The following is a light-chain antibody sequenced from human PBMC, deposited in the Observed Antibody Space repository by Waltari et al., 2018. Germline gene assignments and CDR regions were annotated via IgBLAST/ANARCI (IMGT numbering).Light chain of an antibody. CDR3: SSYISSSTLEL. CDR1: SSDVGAYNY. V-gene: IGLV2-14*03. CDR2: DVS. Sequence: QSALTQPASVSGSPGQSITISCTGTSSDVGAYNYVPWYQQHPGKAPKLMIYDVSNRPSGVSNRFSGSKSGNTASLTISGLQAEDEADYYCSSYISSSTLELFGGGTSLTVL. J-gene: IGLJ2*01.